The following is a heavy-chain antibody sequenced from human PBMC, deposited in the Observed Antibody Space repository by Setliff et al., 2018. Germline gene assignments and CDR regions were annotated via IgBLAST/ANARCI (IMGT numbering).Heavy chain of an antibody. D-gene: IGHD1-1*01. J-gene: IGHJ4*02. CDR3: ARTGTYRYFDY. CDR2: IHYRGTT. V-gene: IGHV4-39*01. CDR1: GESIDSVATGNHY. Sequence: PSETLSLTCIVSGESIDSVATGNHYWNWIRQPVGKGLEWIGRIHYRGTTYSNASLASRLTISVDTAKNQFSLKLTSVTAADTAVYYCARTGTYRYFDYWGQGTRVTVSS.